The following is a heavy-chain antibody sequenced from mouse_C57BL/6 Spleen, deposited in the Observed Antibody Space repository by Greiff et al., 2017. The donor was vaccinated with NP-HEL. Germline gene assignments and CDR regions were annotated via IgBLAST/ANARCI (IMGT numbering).Heavy chain of an antibody. J-gene: IGHJ3*01. CDR3: VIYYDYDGAY. D-gene: IGHD2-4*01. CDR2: IDPSDSYT. V-gene: IGHV1-50*01. CDR1: GYTFTSYW. Sequence: VQLQQSGAELVKPGASVKLSCKASGYTFTSYWMQWVKQRPGQGLEWIGEIDPSDSYTNYNQKFKGKATLTVDTSSSTAYMQLSSLPSEDSAVYYCVIYYDYDGAYWGQGTLVTVSA.